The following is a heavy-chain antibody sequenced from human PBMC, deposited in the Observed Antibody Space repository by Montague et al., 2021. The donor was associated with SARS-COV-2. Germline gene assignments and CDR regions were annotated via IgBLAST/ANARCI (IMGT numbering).Heavy chain of an antibody. J-gene: IGHJ4*02. V-gene: IGHV4-61*08. CDR3: ARVTLAAAATRRDY. CDR2: IYYSGST. Sequence: SETLSLTCTVSGGSVSSGGYYWSWIRQPPGKGLEWLGYIYYSGSTNYNPSLKSRVTISLDTSKNQFSLKLTSVTAADTAVYYCARVTLAAAATRRDYWGQGTLVTVSS. D-gene: IGHD6-13*01. CDR1: GGSVSSGGYY.